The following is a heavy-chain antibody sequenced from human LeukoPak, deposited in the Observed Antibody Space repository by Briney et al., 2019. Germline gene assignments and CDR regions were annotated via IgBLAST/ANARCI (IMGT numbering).Heavy chain of an antibody. CDR2: MSGSGGST. CDR3: AKNQGQWLVPVDY. D-gene: IGHD6-19*01. Sequence: PGGSLRLSCAASGFTFSSYAMIWVRQAPGKGLEWVSSMSGSGGSTYYADSVKGRFTISRDNSKNTLYLQMNNLRAEDTALYYCAKNQGQWLVPVDYWGQGTLVTVSS. V-gene: IGHV3-23*01. CDR1: GFTFSSYA. J-gene: IGHJ4*02.